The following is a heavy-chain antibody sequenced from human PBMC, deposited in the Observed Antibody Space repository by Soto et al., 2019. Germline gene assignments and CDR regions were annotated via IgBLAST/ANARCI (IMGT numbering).Heavy chain of an antibody. CDR2: INHSGVT. Sequence: QVQLQQWGAGLLKPSGTLSLTCAVYGGSFSGYYWSWIRQPPGKGLEWIGEINHSGVTNYKPSLTRRVTXSXDXXKNQSPLQLKSVTAADTALYCCARFSGSYSYAMDVWGQGSTVTVSS. D-gene: IGHD6-19*01. J-gene: IGHJ6*02. CDR1: GGSFSGYY. V-gene: IGHV4-34*01. CDR3: ARFSGSYSYAMDV.